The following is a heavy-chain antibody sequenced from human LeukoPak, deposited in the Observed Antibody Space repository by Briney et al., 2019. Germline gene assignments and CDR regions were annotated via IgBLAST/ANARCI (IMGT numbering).Heavy chain of an antibody. D-gene: IGHD5-12*01. CDR1: GFTIDDYA. CDR3: AARSGGYDY. Sequence: PGRSLRLSWAASGFTIDDYAMYWVRQAPGKGLEWVSGISWNSGSIGYEDSVKGRFTISRDNAKNSLYLQMNSLRGEDTALYYCAARSGGYDYWGQGTLVTVSS. CDR2: ISWNSGSI. J-gene: IGHJ4*02. V-gene: IGHV3-9*01.